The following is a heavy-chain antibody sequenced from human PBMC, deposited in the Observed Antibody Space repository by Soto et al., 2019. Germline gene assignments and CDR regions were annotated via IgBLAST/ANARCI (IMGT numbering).Heavy chain of an antibody. Sequence: PGGSLRLSCAASGFTFSRYEMNWVRQAPGKGLEWISYISTSVSTIYYADSVKGRFTISRDNAKNSLYLQMNSLRAEDTAVYYCARELAAAGSFDYWGQGTLVTFSS. J-gene: IGHJ4*02. CDR3: ARELAAAGSFDY. CDR1: GFTFSRYE. CDR2: ISTSVSTI. D-gene: IGHD6-13*01. V-gene: IGHV3-48*03.